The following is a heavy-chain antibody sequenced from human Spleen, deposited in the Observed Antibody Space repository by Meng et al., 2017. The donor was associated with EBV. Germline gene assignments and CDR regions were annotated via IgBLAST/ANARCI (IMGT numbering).Heavy chain of an antibody. J-gene: IGHJ5*02. CDR1: GGPFTSDA. V-gene: IGHV1-69*06. Sequence: QVQVVQAGAGVKKPGSSVKVSCKTSGGPFTSDAISWVRQAPGQGLEWIGGLIPMLGAPNYAQKFQDRVTIIADKSTSTHYMELSSLRSDDTAVYFCARGQQWPHNNWFDPWGQGTLVTVSS. CDR2: LIPMLGAP. D-gene: IGHD6-19*01. CDR3: ARGQQWPHNNWFDP.